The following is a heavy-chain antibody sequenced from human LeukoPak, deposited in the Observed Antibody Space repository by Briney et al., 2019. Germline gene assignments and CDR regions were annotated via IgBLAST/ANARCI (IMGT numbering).Heavy chain of an antibody. CDR2: ISGSGGTT. V-gene: IGHV3-23*01. CDR3: AKVTGYSSGWYHY. D-gene: IGHD6-19*01. Sequence: GGSLRLSCAASGFIFSSYVMSWVRQAPGKGLEWVSVISGSGGTTYYADSVKGRFTISRDNSKNTLYLQMNSLRAEDTAIYYCAKVTGYSSGWYHYWGQGTLVTVSS. J-gene: IGHJ4*02. CDR1: GFIFSSYV.